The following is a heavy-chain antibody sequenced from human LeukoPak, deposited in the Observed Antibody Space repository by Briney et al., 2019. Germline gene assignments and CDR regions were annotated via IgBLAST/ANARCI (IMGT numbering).Heavy chain of an antibody. V-gene: IGHV1-8*03. CDR2: MNPNSGNT. CDR3: ARGPGIATHYYYYYGMDV. CDR1: GYTFTSYD. D-gene: IGHD6-13*01. Sequence: ASVKVSCKASGYTFTSYDINWVRQATGQGLEWMGWMNPNSGNTGYAQKFQGRVTITRNTSISTAYMELSSLRSEDTAVYYCARGPGIATHYYYYYGMDVWGQGTTVTVSS. J-gene: IGHJ6*02.